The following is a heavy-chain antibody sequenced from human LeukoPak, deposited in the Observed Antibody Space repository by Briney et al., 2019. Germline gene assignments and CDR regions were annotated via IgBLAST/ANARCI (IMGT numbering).Heavy chain of an antibody. Sequence: ASVKVSCKASGGTFSSYAISWVRRAPGQGLEWMGIINPSGGSTSYAQKFQGRVTMTRDTSTSTVYMELSSLRSEDTAVYYCARARGTAMVIRFDPWGQGTLVTVSS. V-gene: IGHV1-46*01. CDR2: INPSGGST. CDR3: ARARGTAMVIRFDP. CDR1: GGTFSSYA. J-gene: IGHJ5*02. D-gene: IGHD5-18*01.